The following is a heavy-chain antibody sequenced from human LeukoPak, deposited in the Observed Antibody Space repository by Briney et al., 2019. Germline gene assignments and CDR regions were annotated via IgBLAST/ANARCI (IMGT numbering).Heavy chain of an antibody. CDR3: AKSDGSGTNYYYYYMDV. CDR2: IRYDESNK. V-gene: IGHV3-30*02. J-gene: IGHJ6*03. D-gene: IGHD3-10*01. Sequence: GGSLRLSCAASGFTFSGYVMHWVRQAPGKGLEGVSFIRYDESNKSYADSVKGRFTISRDNSNNTLYLQMNSLRAEDTAVYYCAKSDGSGTNYYYYYMDVWGKGTTVTISS. CDR1: GFTFSGYV.